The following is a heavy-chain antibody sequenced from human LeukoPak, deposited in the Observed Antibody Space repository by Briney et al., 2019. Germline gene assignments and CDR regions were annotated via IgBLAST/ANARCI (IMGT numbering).Heavy chain of an antibody. D-gene: IGHD2-2*01. V-gene: IGHV4-4*07. J-gene: IGHJ5*02. CDR1: GGSISSYY. CDR2: IYTSGST. Sequence: PSETLSLTCTVSGGSISSYYWSWIRQPAGKGLEWIERIYTSGSTNYNPSLKSRVTMSVDTSKNQFSLKLSSVTAADTAVYYCARTTKYQFKWAGFDPWGQGTLVTVSS. CDR3: ARTTKYQFKWAGFDP.